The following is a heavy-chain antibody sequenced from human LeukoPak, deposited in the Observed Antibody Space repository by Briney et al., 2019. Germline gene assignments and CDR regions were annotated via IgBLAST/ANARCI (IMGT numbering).Heavy chain of an antibody. D-gene: IGHD3-16*02. CDR2: ISSSSSYI. V-gene: IGHV3-21*01. CDR1: GFTFSSYS. J-gene: IGHJ4*02. Sequence: PGRSLRLSCAASGFTFSSYSMNWVRQAPGKGLEWVSSISSSSSYIYYADSVKGRFTISRDNAKNSLYLQMNSLRAEDTAVYYCARDYDYVWGSYRTKFDYWGQGTLVTVSS. CDR3: ARDYDYVWGSYRTKFDY.